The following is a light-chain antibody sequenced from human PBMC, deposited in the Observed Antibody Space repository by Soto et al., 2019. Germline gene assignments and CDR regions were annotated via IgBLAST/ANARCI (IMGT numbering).Light chain of an antibody. Sequence: EIVMTQSPATLSVSPGERATVSCKTSQSVNTNLAWYQQKPGQVPRLLIYGPSTRAIGIPDRLSGSGFGTEFTLTITRLQSEDFAVYYCHQYHEWPMTFGQGTRLEIK. CDR3: HQYHEWPMT. J-gene: IGKJ5*01. CDR1: QSVNTN. V-gene: IGKV3-15*01. CDR2: GPS.